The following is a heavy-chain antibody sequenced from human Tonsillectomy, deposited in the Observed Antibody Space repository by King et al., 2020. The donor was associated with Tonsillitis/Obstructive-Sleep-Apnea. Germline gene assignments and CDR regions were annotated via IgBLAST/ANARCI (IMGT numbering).Heavy chain of an antibody. J-gene: IGHJ4*02. CDR2: ISSSSSTI. CDR3: ASASTARDLSRFDY. CDR1: VFTFSSYS. Sequence: VQLVESGGGLVQPGGSLRLSCAASVFTFSSYSMNWVRQAPGKGLEWVSYISSSSSTIYYADSVKGRFTISRDNAKNSLYLQMNSLGDEETAVYYCASASTARDLSRFDYWGQGTLVTVSS. D-gene: IGHD6-6*01. V-gene: IGHV3-48*02.